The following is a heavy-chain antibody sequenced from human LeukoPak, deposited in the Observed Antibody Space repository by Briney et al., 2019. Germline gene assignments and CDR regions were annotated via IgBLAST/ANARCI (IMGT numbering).Heavy chain of an antibody. Sequence: QSGGSLRLSCAASGFTVSSSYMYWVRQAPGKGLEWVSFFYRGDSTYYAESVRGRFTISRDNSKNTLYLQMNSLRAEVTAVYYCARASSYSSGWSHLPYWGQGTLVTVSS. CDR3: ARASSYSSGWSHLPY. J-gene: IGHJ4*02. V-gene: IGHV3-53*05. CDR1: GFTVSSSY. CDR2: FYRGDST. D-gene: IGHD6-19*01.